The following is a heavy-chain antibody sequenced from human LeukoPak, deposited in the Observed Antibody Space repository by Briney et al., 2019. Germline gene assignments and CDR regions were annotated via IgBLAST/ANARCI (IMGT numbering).Heavy chain of an antibody. Sequence: GGSLRLSCAASGFTFSDYYMSWLRQAPGKGLEWVSYISSSGSTIYYADSVKGRFTISRDNAKNSLYLQMNSLRAEDTAVYYCARPPEGDYYYYYMDVWGKGTTVTVSS. D-gene: IGHD1-14*01. CDR3: ARPPEGDYYYYYMDV. V-gene: IGHV3-11*01. J-gene: IGHJ6*03. CDR2: ISSSGSTI. CDR1: GFTFSDYY.